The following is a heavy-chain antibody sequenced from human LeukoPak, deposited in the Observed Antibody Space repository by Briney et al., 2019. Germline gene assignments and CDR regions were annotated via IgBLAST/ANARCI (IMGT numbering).Heavy chain of an antibody. CDR2: IIPIFGTA. CDR3: ARTHDSSGYYYVEAAFDI. CDR1: GGTFSGYA. J-gene: IGHJ3*02. V-gene: IGHV1-69*13. D-gene: IGHD3-22*01. Sequence: ASVKVSCKASGGTFSGYAISWVRQAPGQGLEWMGGIIPIFGTANYAQKFQGRVTITADESTSTAYMELSSLRSEDTAVYYCARTHDSSGYYYVEAAFDIWGQGTMVTVSS.